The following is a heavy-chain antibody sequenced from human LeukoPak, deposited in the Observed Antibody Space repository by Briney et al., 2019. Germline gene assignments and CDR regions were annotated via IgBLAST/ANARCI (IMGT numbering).Heavy chain of an antibody. V-gene: IGHV3-30-3*01. CDR1: GFTFSSYA. J-gene: IGHJ4*02. Sequence: GGSLRLSCAASGFTFSSYAMHWVRQAPGKGLEWVAVISYDGSNKYYADSVKGRFTISRDNSKNTLYLQMNSLRAEDTAVYYCARDLHSGSYLDYWGQGTLVTASS. CDR2: ISYDGSNK. CDR3: ARDLHSGSYLDY. D-gene: IGHD1-26*01.